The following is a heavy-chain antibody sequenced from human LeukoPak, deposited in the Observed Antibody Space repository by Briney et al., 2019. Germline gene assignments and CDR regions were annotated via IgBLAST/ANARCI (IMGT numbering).Heavy chain of an antibody. J-gene: IGHJ3*02. CDR2: IYYSGST. CDR3: ARDLPNSSSWYGDPFDI. D-gene: IGHD6-13*01. V-gene: IGHV4-59*01. Sequence: PSETLSLTCTVSGGSISSYYWSWIRQPPGKGLEWIGYIYYSGSTNYNPSLKSRVTISLDTSKNQFSLKLTSVTAADTAVYYCARDLPNSSSWYGDPFDIWGQGTMVTVSS. CDR1: GGSISSYY.